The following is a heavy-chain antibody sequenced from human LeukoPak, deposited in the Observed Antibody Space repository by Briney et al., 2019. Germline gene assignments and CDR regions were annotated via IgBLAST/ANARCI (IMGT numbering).Heavy chain of an antibody. Sequence: PGETLRLSCTVSGGSISSYYWTWIRQPAGKGLEWIGRIHTSGNTNYSPALKSRVTMSVDTTKNQVSLKLYSVTAADTAVYYCARGGIASAYGSSNYRHYGFYFWRQGTLVTVSS. J-gene: IGHJ4*02. CDR3: ARGGIASAYGSSNYRHYGFYF. D-gene: IGHD6-13*01. V-gene: IGHV4-4*07. CDR2: IHTSGNT. CDR1: GGSISSYY.